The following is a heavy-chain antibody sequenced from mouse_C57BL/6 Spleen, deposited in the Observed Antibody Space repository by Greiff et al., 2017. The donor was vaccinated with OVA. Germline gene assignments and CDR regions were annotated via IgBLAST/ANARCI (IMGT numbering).Heavy chain of an antibody. CDR1: GYTFTSYW. V-gene: IGHV1-59*01. J-gene: IGHJ4*01. CDR2: IDPSDSYT. Sequence: VQLQQPGAELVRPGTSVKLSCKASGYTFTSYWMHWVKQRPGQGLEWIGVIDPSDSYTNYNQKFKGKATLTVDTSSSTAYMQLSSLTSEDSAVYYCARKGGYYDAYAMDYWGQGTSVTVSS. D-gene: IGHD2-4*01. CDR3: ARKGGYYDAYAMDY.